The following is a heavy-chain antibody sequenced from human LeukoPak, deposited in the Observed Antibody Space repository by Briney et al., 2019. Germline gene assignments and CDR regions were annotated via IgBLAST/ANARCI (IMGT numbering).Heavy chain of an antibody. J-gene: IGHJ4*02. CDR2: IKEDGSER. CDR1: AFIFSGHW. V-gene: IGHV3-7*01. D-gene: IGHD3-3*01. Sequence: GGSLRLSCEGSAFIFSGHWMNWVRQTPGKGLEWVASIKEDGSERQYVDSVKGRFTISRDSAKNSLYLQMNSLRAEDTAVYYCARGAPYDSWSGPHYSDYWGQGTLVTVSS. CDR3: ARGAPYDSWSGPHYSDY.